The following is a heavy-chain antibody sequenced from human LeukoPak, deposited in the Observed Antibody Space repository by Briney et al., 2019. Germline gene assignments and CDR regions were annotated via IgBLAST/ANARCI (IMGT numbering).Heavy chain of an antibody. Sequence: GGSLRLSCAASGFTVSSNYTSWVRQAPGKGLEWVSIIYSGGSTYYADSVKGRFTISRDNSKNTLYLQMNSLRAEDTAVYYCATPRDGYEAGRLDYWGQGTLVTVSS. D-gene: IGHD5-24*01. V-gene: IGHV3-53*01. J-gene: IGHJ4*02. CDR3: ATPRDGYEAGRLDY. CDR2: IYSGGST. CDR1: GFTVSSNY.